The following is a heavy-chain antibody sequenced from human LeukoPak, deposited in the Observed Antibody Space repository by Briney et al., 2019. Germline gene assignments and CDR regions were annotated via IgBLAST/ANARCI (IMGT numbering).Heavy chain of an antibody. CDR3: ARGVVVSPAPLYYMDV. J-gene: IGHJ6*03. D-gene: IGHD2-15*01. V-gene: IGHV4-38-2*01. CDR1: GYSINSGCY. Sequence: SETLSLTCAVSGYSINSGCYWGWIRQPPGRGLEWIGSIYHSGSTYYNPSLKSRVTMSVDTSKNQFSLKLNSVTAADTAVYYCARGVVVSPAPLYYMDVWGKGATVTVSS. CDR2: IYHSGST.